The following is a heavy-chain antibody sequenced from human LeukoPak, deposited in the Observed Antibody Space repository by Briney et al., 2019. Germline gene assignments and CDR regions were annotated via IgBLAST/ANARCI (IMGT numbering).Heavy chain of an antibody. J-gene: IGHJ4*02. CDR2: VYSSGTT. D-gene: IGHD5-12*01. V-gene: IGHV4-61*02. Sequence: SETLSLTCNVSGGTLNSDSYFWTWIRQPAGKGLEWIGRVYSSGTTNYHPSLKSRLTISLDTSKNQFFLKLSSVTAADTAVYYCARDQLAPYYFDYWGRGILVTVSS. CDR1: GGTLNSDSYF. CDR3: ARDQLAPYYFDY.